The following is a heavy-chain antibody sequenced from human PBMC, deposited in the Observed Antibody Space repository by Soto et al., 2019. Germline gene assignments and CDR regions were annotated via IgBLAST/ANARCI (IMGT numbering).Heavy chain of an antibody. CDR1: GYTFTSYY. V-gene: IGHV1-46*01. D-gene: IGHD3-3*01. J-gene: IGHJ5*02. CDR3: ARVARNYDFWSGYPVDP. CDR2: INPSGGST. Sequence: ASVKVSCKASGYTFTSYYMHWVRQAPGQGLEWMGIINPSGGSTSYAQKFQGRVTMTRDTSTSTVYMELSSLRSEDTAVYYCARVARNYDFWSGYPVDPWGQGTLVTVSS.